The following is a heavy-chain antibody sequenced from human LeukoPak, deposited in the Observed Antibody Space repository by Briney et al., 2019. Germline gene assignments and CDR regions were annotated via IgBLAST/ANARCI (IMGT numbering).Heavy chain of an antibody. V-gene: IGHV1-2*06. CDR1: GYTFTGYY. J-gene: IGHJ4*02. CDR2: INPNSGGT. D-gene: IGHD3-16*02. Sequence: ASVKVSCKASGYTFTGYYMHWVRQAPGQGLEWMGRINPNSGGTNYAQKFQGRVTMTRDTSISTAYMELSRLRSDDTAVYYCAVLMITFGGVIAPTLTLDYWGQGTLVTVSS. CDR3: AVLMITFGGVIAPTLTLDY.